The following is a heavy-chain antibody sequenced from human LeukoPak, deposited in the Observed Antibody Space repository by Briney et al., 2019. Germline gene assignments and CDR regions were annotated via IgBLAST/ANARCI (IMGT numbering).Heavy chain of an antibody. D-gene: IGHD3-16*01. CDR2: INAGNGNT. Sequence: VSVKVSCKASGYTFTSYAMHWVRQAPGQRLEWMGWINAGNGNTKYSQKFQGRVTITRDTSASTAYMELRSLRSDDTAVYYCAREGLGELTLDCWGQGTLVTVSS. CDR1: GYTFTSYA. V-gene: IGHV1-3*01. CDR3: AREGLGELTLDC. J-gene: IGHJ4*02.